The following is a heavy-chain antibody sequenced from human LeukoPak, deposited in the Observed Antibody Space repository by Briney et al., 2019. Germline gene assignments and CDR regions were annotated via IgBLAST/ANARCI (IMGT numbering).Heavy chain of an antibody. D-gene: IGHD6-13*01. V-gene: IGHV3-30-3*01. Sequence: PGGSLRLSCAASGFTFSSYAMHWVRQAPGKGLEWEAVISYDGSNKYYADSVKGRFTISRDNSKNTLYLQMNSLRAEDTAVYYCARTIAAAGGWFDYWGQGTLVTVSS. CDR3: ARTIAAAGGWFDY. J-gene: IGHJ4*02. CDR1: GFTFSSYA. CDR2: ISYDGSNK.